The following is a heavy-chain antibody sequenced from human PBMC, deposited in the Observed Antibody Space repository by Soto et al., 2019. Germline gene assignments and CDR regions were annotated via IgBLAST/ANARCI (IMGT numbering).Heavy chain of an antibody. J-gene: IGHJ4*02. Sequence: GSLRLSCAASGFTFSSYGMHWVRQAPGKGLEWVAVISYDGSNKYYADSVKGRFTISRDNSKNTLYLQMNSLRAEDTAVYYCAKAARRVAVAGPIDYWGQGTLVTVSS. CDR1: GFTFSSYG. V-gene: IGHV3-30*18. CDR2: ISYDGSNK. D-gene: IGHD6-19*01. CDR3: AKAARRVAVAGPIDY.